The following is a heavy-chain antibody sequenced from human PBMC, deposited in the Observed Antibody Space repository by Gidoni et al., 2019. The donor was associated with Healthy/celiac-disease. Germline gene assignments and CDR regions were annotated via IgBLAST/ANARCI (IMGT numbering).Heavy chain of an antibody. J-gene: IGHJ2*01. D-gene: IGHD6-13*01. V-gene: IGHV3-13*05. CDR2: IGTAGDP. CDR3: ARGGGQQLTPRYFDL. Sequence: EVQLVESGGGLVQPGGSLRLSCAASGFPFSSYDMHWGRQATGKGLEWVSAIGTAGDPYYPGSVKGRFTISRENAKNSLYLQMNSLRAGDTAVYYCARGGGQQLTPRYFDLWGRGTLVTVSS. CDR1: GFPFSSYD.